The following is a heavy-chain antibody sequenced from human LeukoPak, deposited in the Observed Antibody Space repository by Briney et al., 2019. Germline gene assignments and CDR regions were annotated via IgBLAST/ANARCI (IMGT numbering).Heavy chain of an antibody. Sequence: GGSLRLSCAASGFTLSSYAMSWVRQAPGKGLEWVSVISGSGDSTYYADSVKGRFTISRDNSKNTLYLQMNSLRAEDTAVYYCAKEPSGYRDYWGQGTLVTVSS. CDR2: ISGSGDST. V-gene: IGHV3-23*01. D-gene: IGHD6-13*01. CDR1: GFTLSSYA. J-gene: IGHJ4*02. CDR3: AKEPSGYRDY.